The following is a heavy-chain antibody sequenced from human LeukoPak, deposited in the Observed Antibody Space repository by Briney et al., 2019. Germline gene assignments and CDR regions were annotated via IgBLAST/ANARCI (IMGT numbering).Heavy chain of an antibody. CDR1: GGSISSGDYY. D-gene: IGHD5-24*01. J-gene: IGHJ4*02. CDR3: ARDIYVRYGDVDIYYFDY. CDR2: IYYSGST. Sequence: PSETLSLTCTVSGGSISSGDYYWSWIRQHPGKGLEWIGYIYYSGSTYYNPSLKSRVTISVDTSKNQFSLKLSSVTAADTAVYYCARDIYVRYGDVDIYYFDYWGQGTLVTVSS. V-gene: IGHV4-31*03.